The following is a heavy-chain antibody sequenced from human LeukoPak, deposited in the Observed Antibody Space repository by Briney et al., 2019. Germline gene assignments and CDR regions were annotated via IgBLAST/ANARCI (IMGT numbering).Heavy chain of an antibody. V-gene: IGHV4-61*02. CDR2: IYTTGST. J-gene: IGHJ4*02. D-gene: IGHD1-26*01. Sequence: SQTLSLTCTVSGGSITNGGYYWSWIRQPAGKGLEWIGRIYTTGSTNYNPSLKSRVTISLDTSKNQFSLKLSSVSAEDTALYYGARERLGGSYYRPVEYWGQGTLVTVPS. CDR3: ARERLGGSYYRPVEY. CDR1: GGSITNGGYY.